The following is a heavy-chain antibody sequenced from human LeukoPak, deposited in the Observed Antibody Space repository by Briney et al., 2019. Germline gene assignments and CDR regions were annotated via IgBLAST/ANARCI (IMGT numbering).Heavy chain of an antibody. D-gene: IGHD3-3*02. Sequence: GGSLRLSCAASGFTVSSNYMSWVRQAPGKGLEWVSVIYSGGCTYYADSVKGRFTISRDNSKNTLYLQMNSLRAEDTAVYYCAREISRTGAFDIWGQGTMVTVSS. V-gene: IGHV3-53*05. CDR2: IYSGGCT. CDR3: AREISRTGAFDI. J-gene: IGHJ3*02. CDR1: GFTVSSNY.